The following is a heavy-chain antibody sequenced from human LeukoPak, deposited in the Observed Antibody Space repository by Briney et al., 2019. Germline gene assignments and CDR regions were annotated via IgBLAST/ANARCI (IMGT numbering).Heavy chain of an antibody. CDR2: ISGSGGST. V-gene: IGHV3-23*01. CDR1: GFTFSSYA. J-gene: IGHJ4*02. CDR3: AKVADYGDYFDY. D-gene: IGHD4-17*01. Sequence: GGSLRLSCAPSGFTFSSYAMNWVRQAPGKGQEWVSAISGSGGSTYYADSVKGRFTISRDNSKNTLYLQMNSLRAEDTAVYYCAKVADYGDYFDYWGQGTLVTVSS.